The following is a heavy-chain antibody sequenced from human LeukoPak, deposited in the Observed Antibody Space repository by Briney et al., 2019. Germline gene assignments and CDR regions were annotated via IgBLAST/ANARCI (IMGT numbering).Heavy chain of an antibody. Sequence: SVKVSCKASGGTFSSYAISWVRQAPGQGLEWTGGIIPIFGTANYAQKFQGRVTITADESTSTAYMELSSLRSGDTAVYYCARSPSYYYGMDVWGQGTTVTVSS. V-gene: IGHV1-69*13. CDR3: ARSPSYYYGMDV. CDR1: GGTFSSYA. CDR2: IIPIFGTA. J-gene: IGHJ6*02.